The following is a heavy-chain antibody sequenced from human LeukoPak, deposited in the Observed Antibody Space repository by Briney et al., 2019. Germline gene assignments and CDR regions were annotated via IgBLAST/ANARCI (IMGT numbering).Heavy chain of an antibody. CDR1: GFTFSSYW. Sequence: GGSLRLSCAASGFTFSSYWMHWVRQAPGKGLEWVSGITWNSDTIAYADSVKGRFTISRDNAKNSLYLQMNSLRAEDTAVYYCARDSSSGHSIDYWGQGTLVTVSS. CDR2: ITWNSDTI. J-gene: IGHJ4*02. CDR3: ARDSSSGHSIDY. V-gene: IGHV3-9*01. D-gene: IGHD6-19*01.